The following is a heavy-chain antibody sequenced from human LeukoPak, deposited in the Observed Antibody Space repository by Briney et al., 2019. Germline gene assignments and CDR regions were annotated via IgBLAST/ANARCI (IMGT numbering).Heavy chain of an antibody. CDR2: IYYSGST. J-gene: IGHJ4*02. CDR3: ARVGFREPAFDY. CDR1: GGSISSYY. V-gene: IGHV4-59*01. D-gene: IGHD3-10*01. Sequence: SETLSLTCTVSGGSISSYYSSWIRQPPGKGLEWIGYIYYSGSTNYNPSLKSRVTISVDTSKNQFSLKLSSVTAADTAVYYCARVGFREPAFDYWGQGTLVTVSS.